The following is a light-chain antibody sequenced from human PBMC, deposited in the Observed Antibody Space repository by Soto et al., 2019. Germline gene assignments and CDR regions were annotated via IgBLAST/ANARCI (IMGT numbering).Light chain of an antibody. CDR3: SSYTTSSSYV. Sequence: QSVLTQPASVSGSPGQSITISCTGTSXDVGGYIYVSWYQQHPGKAPKLMIYDVTSRPSGVSYRFSGSKSGNTASLTISGLQAEDEADYYCSSYTTSSSYVFGTGTKLTVL. V-gene: IGLV2-14*01. CDR1: SXDVGGYIY. J-gene: IGLJ1*01. CDR2: DVT.